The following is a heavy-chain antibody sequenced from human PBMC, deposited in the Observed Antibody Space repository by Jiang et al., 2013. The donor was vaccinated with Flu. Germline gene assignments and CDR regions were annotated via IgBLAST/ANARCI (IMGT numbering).Heavy chain of an antibody. Sequence: VQLVESVPGLVKPSETLSLTCTVSGGSVIGYYWNWIRQSPGKGLEWIGSIFYSGRTTYNPSLRSRVTFSVDTSNNQFSLKLTSVTAADTAVYFCARGRIVVVPDPFDPWGQGALVTVSS. CDR3: ARGRIVVVPDPFDP. V-gene: IGHV4-59*02. J-gene: IGHJ5*02. CDR1: GGSVIGYY. CDR2: IFYSGRT. D-gene: IGHD2-21*01.